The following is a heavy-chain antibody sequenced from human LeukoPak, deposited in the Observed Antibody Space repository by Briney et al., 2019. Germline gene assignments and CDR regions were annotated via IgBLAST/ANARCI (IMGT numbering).Heavy chain of an antibody. CDR2: INAGNGNT. CDR3: ARSRIVVVDAFDI. J-gene: IGHJ3*02. Sequence: ASVKVSCKASGYTFTSYATHWVRQAPGQRLEWMGWINAGNGNTKYSQKFQGRVTITRDTSASTAYMELSSLRSEDTAVYYCARSRIVVVDAFDIWGLGTMVTVSS. CDR1: GYTFTSYA. V-gene: IGHV1-3*01. D-gene: IGHD3-22*01.